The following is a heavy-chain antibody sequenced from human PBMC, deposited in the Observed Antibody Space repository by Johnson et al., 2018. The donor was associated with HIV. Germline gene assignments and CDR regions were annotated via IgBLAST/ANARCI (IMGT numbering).Heavy chain of an antibody. Sequence: VQLVESGGGVVQPGRSLRLSCAASGFTFNSYAMHWVRQAPGKGLEWVANIKQDGSEKYYVDSVKGRFTISRDNAKSSLYLQVSSLIADDTAMYFCARDLMDSSDYPPDAFDVWGQGTMVTVSS. CDR1: GFTFNSYA. J-gene: IGHJ3*01. V-gene: IGHV3-7*03. CDR2: IKQDGSEK. CDR3: ARDLMDSSDYPPDAFDV. D-gene: IGHD3-22*01.